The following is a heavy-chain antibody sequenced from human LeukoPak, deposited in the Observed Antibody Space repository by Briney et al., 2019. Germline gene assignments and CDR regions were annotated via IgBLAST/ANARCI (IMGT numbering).Heavy chain of an antibody. J-gene: IGHJ6*03. CDR1: GYTFTSYD. V-gene: IGHV1-8*01. D-gene: IGHD6-13*01. CDR2: MNPNSGNT. CDR3: ARGEEGSSWYSRGSLALKYYYYYYYMDV. Sequence: ASVKVSCKASGYTFTSYDINWVRQATGQGLEWMGWMNPNSGNTGYAQKFQGRVTMTRNTSISTAYMELSSLRSEDTAVYYCARGEEGSSWYSRGSLALKYYYYYYYMDVWGKGTTVTVSS.